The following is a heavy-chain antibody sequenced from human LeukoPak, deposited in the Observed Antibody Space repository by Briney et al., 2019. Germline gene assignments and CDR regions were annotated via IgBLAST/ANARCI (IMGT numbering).Heavy chain of an antibody. D-gene: IGHD4-17*01. CDR2: ISGSGGST. CDR3: AKSVESAVTTNPYFDY. V-gene: IGHV3-23*01. CDR1: GFTFSDYA. J-gene: IGHJ4*02. Sequence: GGSLRLSCAASGFTFSDYAMSWVRQALGKGLKWVSVISGSGGSTYNVDPVKGRFTISRDNSKNTLYLQMNSLRAEDTAVYYCAKSVESAVTTNPYFDYWGQGILVTVSS.